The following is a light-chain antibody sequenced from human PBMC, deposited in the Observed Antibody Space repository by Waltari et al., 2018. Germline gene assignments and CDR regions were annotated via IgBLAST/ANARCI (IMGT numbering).Light chain of an antibody. CDR1: QSVGTY. J-gene: IGKJ4*01. CDR3: QQRGSWPLT. Sequence: EIVLTQSPATLSLSPGDRATLSCRASQSVGTYLAWYQQKSGQTPRLLIYDASNRATGIPARFSGSGSGTDFTLTISSLDPEDFAIYYCQQRGSWPLTFGGGTKLEI. V-gene: IGKV3-11*01. CDR2: DAS.